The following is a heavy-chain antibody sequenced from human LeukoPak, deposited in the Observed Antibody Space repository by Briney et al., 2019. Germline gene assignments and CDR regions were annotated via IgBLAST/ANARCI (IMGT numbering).Heavy chain of an antibody. Sequence: SETLSLTCIVSDGSISGYYWNWIRQSPGKGLEWIGYIYYRRNTDYTPSLKSRVSISIDTSKKQFSLRLRSVSAADTAVYYCARGGESSAWYFQRWGQGTLVTVSS. V-gene: IGHV4-59*01. D-gene: IGHD3-22*01. CDR3: ARGGESSAWYFQR. J-gene: IGHJ1*01. CDR1: DGSISGYY. CDR2: IYYRRNT.